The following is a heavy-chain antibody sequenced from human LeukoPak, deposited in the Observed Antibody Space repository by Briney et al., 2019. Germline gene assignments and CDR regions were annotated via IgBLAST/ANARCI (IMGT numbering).Heavy chain of an antibody. Sequence: PSQTLSLTCTVSGGSISSGDYYWSWIRQPPGKGLEWIGYIYYSGSTYYNPSLKSRVTISVDTSKNQFSLKLSSVTAADTAVYYCAREWGYCSSTSCPSWGQGTMVTVSS. CDR1: GGSISSGDYY. CDR3: AREWGYCSSTSCPS. D-gene: IGHD2-2*01. CDR2: IYYSGST. V-gene: IGHV4-30-4*08. J-gene: IGHJ3*01.